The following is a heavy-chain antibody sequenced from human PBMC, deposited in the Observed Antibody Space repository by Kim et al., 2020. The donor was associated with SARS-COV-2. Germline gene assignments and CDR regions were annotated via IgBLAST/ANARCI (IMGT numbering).Heavy chain of an antibody. CDR2: ISTRGESI. CDR1: GLTFSDSY. V-gene: IGHV3-11*01. J-gene: IGHJ1*01. CDR3: ARGGNGYNACCS. Sequence: GGSLRLSCAASGLTFSDSYMTWIRQAPGKGLEWLSYISTRGESIFYADSVEGRFTISRDNAKNSLYLQMNYLRDEDTAVYYCARGGNGYNACCSWGPG. D-gene: IGHD5-12*01.